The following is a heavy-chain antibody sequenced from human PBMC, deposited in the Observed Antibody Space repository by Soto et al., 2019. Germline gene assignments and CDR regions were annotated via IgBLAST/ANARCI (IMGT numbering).Heavy chain of an antibody. CDR3: GKGGWYGSSSPSAR. D-gene: IGHD6-6*01. J-gene: IGHJ4*02. Sequence: QEQLVESGGDVVQPGGSLRLSCAASGFTLSRQDMHWVRQAPGKGLEWVAVLSYDGIAQYYADSVKGRFTMSRDTSKNTLYRQMSSLRVEDTALYYVGKGGWYGSSSPSARWGQGTLVTVSS. V-gene: IGHV3-30*18. CDR2: LSYDGIAQ. CDR1: GFTLSRQD.